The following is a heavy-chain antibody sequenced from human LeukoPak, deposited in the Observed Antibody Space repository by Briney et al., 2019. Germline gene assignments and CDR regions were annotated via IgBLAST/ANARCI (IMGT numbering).Heavy chain of an antibody. CDR1: GGSFSGYY. V-gene: IGHV4-34*01. CDR3: AAAMVYYFDY. D-gene: IGHD4/OR15-4a*01. CDR2: INHSGST. J-gene: IGHJ4*02. Sequence: PSETLSLTCAVYGGSFSGYYWSWIRQPPGKGLEWIGEINHSGSTNYNPSLKSRVTISVDTSKNQFSLKLSSVTAADTAVYYCAAAMVYYFDYWGQGSLVTVSS.